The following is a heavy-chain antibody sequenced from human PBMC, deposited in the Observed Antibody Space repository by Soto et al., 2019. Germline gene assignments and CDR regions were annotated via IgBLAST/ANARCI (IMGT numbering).Heavy chain of an antibody. J-gene: IGHJ5*02. Sequence: SETLSLTCTVSGGSILYSTYYWAWIRQSPGKGLEWIGTIFYSGGTFYTPSLKSRVTMSVDTSNNQFSLKLSSVTAADTAVYYCARQASGYYYGWFDPWGQGTLVTVSS. D-gene: IGHD3-22*01. CDR3: ARQASGYYYGWFDP. CDR2: IFYSGGT. CDR1: GGSILYSTYY. V-gene: IGHV4-39*01.